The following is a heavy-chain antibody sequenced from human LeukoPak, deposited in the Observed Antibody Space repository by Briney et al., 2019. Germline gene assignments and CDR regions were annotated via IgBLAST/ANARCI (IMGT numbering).Heavy chain of an antibody. Sequence: GGSLRLSCAASGFTFSSYAMSWVPQAPGKGLEWVSAIRGRGGSTYYADSVKGRFTISRDNSKNTLYLQMNSLRAEDTAVYYCAKDASLRYFDWLLVAYFDYWGQGTLVTVSS. CDR1: GFTFSSYA. J-gene: IGHJ4*02. D-gene: IGHD3-9*01. V-gene: IGHV3-23*01. CDR3: AKDASLRYFDWLLVAYFDY. CDR2: IRGRGGST.